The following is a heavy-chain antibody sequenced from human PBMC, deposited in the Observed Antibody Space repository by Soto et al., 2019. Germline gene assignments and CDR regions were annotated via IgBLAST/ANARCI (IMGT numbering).Heavy chain of an antibody. CDR3: ARVDFWSGNYFDC. CDR2: INPNSGGT. J-gene: IGHJ4*02. V-gene: IGHV1-2*04. CDR1: GYTFTGYY. D-gene: IGHD3-3*01. Sequence: GASVKVSCKASGYTFTGYYMHWVRQAPGQGLEWMGWINPNSGGTSYAQKFQGWVTMTRDTSISTAYMELSRLRSDDTAVYYCARVDFWSGNYFDCWGQGTLVTVSS.